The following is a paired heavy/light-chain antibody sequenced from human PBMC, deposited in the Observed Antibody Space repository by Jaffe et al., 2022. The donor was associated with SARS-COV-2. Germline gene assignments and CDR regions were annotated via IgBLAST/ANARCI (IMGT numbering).Light chain of an antibody. V-gene: IGKV1-39*01. CDR3: QQSYNIPFT. J-gene: IGKJ3*01. Sequence: DIQMTQSPSSLSASVGDRVTITCRTSQSISNYLDWYQQKPGKAPKVLIYAASSLQSGVPSRFSGSGSGTDFTLTINSLQPEDFATYYCQQSYNIPFTFGPGTKVDIK. CDR1: QSISNY. CDR2: AAS.
Heavy chain of an antibody. V-gene: IGHV4-31*03. D-gene: IGHD3-16*01. CDR2: IYYSGST. Sequence: QVQLQESGPGLVKPSQTLSLTCTVSDDSISSGGYYWNWIRQHPGKGLEWIGYIYYSGSTYYNPSLKSRVTISVDTSKNQFSLKMSSVTVADTAVYYCARSFARSFNNWFDPWGQGTLVTVSS. J-gene: IGHJ5*02. CDR3: ARSFARSFNNWFDP. CDR1: DDSISSGGYY.